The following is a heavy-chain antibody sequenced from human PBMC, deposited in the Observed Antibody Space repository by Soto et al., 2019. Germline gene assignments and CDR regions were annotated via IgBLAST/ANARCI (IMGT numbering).Heavy chain of an antibody. Sequence: QVQLVQSGAEVKKPGSSVKVSCKASGGTFSSYAISWVRQAPGQGLEWMGGIIPIFGTANYAQKFQGRVTSTADESTSTAYMELSSLRSEDTAVYYCARGGRDGYNNWYFDLWGRGTLVTVSS. D-gene: IGHD5-12*01. V-gene: IGHV1-69*12. CDR1: GGTFSSYA. CDR3: ARGGRDGYNNWYFDL. CDR2: IIPIFGTA. J-gene: IGHJ2*01.